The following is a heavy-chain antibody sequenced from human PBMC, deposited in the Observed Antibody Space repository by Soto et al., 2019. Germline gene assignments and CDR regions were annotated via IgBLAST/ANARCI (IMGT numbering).Heavy chain of an antibody. D-gene: IGHD6-19*01. CDR2: TYYRSKWYN. V-gene: IGHV6-1*01. J-gene: IGHJ5*02. CDR1: GASVSSDIAA. CDR3: ARVSAVDWFDP. Sequence: SQTLSLTCVISGASVSSDIAAWNWIRQSPSGGLEWLGRTYYRSKWYNDYATSVKSRISIDPDTSKNHSSLQLNSVTPEDTAVYYCARVSAVDWFDPWGQGTLVTVSS.